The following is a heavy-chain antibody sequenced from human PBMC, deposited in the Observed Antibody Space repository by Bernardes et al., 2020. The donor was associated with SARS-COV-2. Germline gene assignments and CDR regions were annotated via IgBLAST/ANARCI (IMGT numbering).Heavy chain of an antibody. CDR3: ARDLGYCTNGVCSP. Sequence: GGSLRLSCAASGFTFGSAWFHWVRQAPGKGLGWVSRINPDGSSTNYADSGKGRFTISRDNAKNKLFLQMSGLRAEDTAMYSCARDLGYCTNGVCSPWGQGTLVTVSS. D-gene: IGHD2-8*01. CDR2: INPDGSST. J-gene: IGHJ5*02. CDR1: GFTFGSAW. V-gene: IGHV3-74*01.